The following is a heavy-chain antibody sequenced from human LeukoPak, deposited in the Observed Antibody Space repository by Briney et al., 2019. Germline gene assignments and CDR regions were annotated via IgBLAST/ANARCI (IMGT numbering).Heavy chain of an antibody. J-gene: IGHJ4*02. CDR1: GFTFSSYG. CDR2: IRYDGSNK. D-gene: IGHD6-19*01. CDR3: VKDPGSGWYVVY. V-gene: IGHV3-30*02. Sequence: GGSLRLSCAASGFTFSSYGMHWVRQAPGKGLEWVAFIRYDGSNKYYADSVKGRFTISRDNSKNTVYLQMNSLKAEDTAVYYCVKDPGSGWYVVYWGQGTLVTVSS.